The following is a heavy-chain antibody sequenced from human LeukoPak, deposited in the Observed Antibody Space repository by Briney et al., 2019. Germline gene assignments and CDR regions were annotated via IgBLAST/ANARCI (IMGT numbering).Heavy chain of an antibody. CDR3: VTSSLGPGDLDY. Sequence: GGSLRLSCAASGFTFNDDYMDGVRQAPGKGLDWVGRARNKAASYSTEYAASVIGRFTVSRDASKNSLYLQMDRLKPEDTAVYYCVTSSLGPGDLDYWGQGTLVTVSS. J-gene: IGHJ4*02. CDR2: ARNKAASYST. CDR1: GFTFNDDY. D-gene: IGHD4-17*01. V-gene: IGHV3-72*01.